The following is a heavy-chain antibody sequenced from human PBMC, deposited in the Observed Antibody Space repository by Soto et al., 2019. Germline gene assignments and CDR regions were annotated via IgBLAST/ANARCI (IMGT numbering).Heavy chain of an antibody. V-gene: IGHV3-30-3*01. CDR3: APGAMVRGVLIPEPEDYYYYGMDV. J-gene: IGHJ6*02. CDR2: ISYDGSNK. Sequence: GGSLRLSCAASGFTFSSYAMHWVRQAPGKGLEWVAVISYDGSNKYYADSVKGRFTISRDNSKNTLYLQMNSLRAEDTAVYFCAPGAMVRGVLIPEPEDYYYYGMDVWGQGTTVTVSS. CDR1: GFTFSSYA. D-gene: IGHD3-10*01.